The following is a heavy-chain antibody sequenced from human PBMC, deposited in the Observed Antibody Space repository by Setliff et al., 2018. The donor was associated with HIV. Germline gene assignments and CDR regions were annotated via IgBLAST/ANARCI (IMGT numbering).Heavy chain of an antibody. CDR3: ARVRYCSGGSCYGGEYWFDP. Sequence: ASVKVSCKASGYTFTSYYIHWVRQAPGQGLEWMGVLHPRGGSTSYAQSFQDRVTMTRDTSTSTVYMELSSLRSEDTAVHYCARVRYCSGGSCYGGEYWFDPWGQGTLVTVSS. J-gene: IGHJ5*02. CDR2: LHPRGGST. CDR1: GYTFTSYY. D-gene: IGHD2-15*01. V-gene: IGHV1-46*01.